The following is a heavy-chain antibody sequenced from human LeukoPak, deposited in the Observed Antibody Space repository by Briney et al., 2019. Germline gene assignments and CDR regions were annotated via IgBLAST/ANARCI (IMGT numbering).Heavy chain of an antibody. V-gene: IGHV3-23*01. CDR3: AKVRGGYYDSSGYYLDY. J-gene: IGHJ4*02. Sequence: GGTLRLSCEGFGFTFSSYGMSWVRQAPGKGLEWVSGFSGSGDSTNYADSVKGRFTIFRDNSKSTLYLQMHRLRAEDTAVYYCAKVRGGYYDSSGYYLDYWGQGTLVTVSS. D-gene: IGHD3-22*01. CDR2: FSGSGDST. CDR1: GFTFSSYG.